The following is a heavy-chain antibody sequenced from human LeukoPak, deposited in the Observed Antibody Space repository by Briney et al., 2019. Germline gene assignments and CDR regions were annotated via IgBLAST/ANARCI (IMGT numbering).Heavy chain of an antibody. V-gene: IGHV4-34*01. J-gene: IGHJ6*02. CDR2: INHSGST. CDR3: ARVQWELLGVYYYYGMDV. CDR1: GGSFSGYY. Sequence: SETLSLTCAVYGGSFSGYYWSWIRQPPGKGLEWIGEINHSGSTNYNPSLKSRVTISVDTSKNQFSLKLSSVTAADTAVYCCARVQWELLGVYYYYGMDVWGQGTTVTVSS. D-gene: IGHD1-26*01.